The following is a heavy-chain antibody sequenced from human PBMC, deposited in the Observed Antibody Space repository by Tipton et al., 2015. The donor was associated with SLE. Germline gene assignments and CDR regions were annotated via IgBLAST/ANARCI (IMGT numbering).Heavy chain of an antibody. D-gene: IGHD2/OR15-2a*01. CDR1: GDSKSHY. J-gene: IGHJ3*02. CDR2: IVYSGST. CDR3: ARHSIGAFDI. V-gene: IGHV4-39*01. Sequence: GLVKPSETLSLTCTVSGDSKSHYWGWIRQPPGKGLEWVGSIVYSGSTYYNPSLKSRVTITADTSKNQFSLKLSSVTAADTALYYCARHSIGAFDIWGQGTMVIVSS.